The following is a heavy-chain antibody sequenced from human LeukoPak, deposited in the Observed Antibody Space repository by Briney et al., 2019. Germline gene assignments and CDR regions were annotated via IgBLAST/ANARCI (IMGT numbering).Heavy chain of an antibody. CDR1: GGSISSSSYY. CDR3: AREAPSYYDFWSGQTGWGIDYYYMDV. D-gene: IGHD3-3*01. J-gene: IGHJ6*03. CDR2: IYYSGST. V-gene: IGHV4-30-4*08. Sequence: SETLSLTCTVSGGSISSSSYYWGWIRQPPGKGLEWIGYIYYSGSTYYNPSLKSRVTISVDTSKNQFCLKLSSVTAADTAVYYCAREAPSYYDFWSGQTGWGIDYYYMDVWGKGTTVTVSS.